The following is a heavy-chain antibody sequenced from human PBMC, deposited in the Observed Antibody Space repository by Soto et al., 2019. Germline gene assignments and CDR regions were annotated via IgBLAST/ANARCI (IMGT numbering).Heavy chain of an antibody. J-gene: IGHJ6*02. CDR2: IVPVGRSR. CDR1: GYSITYHY. CDR3: ARDKDRPQLGGNYYYILDV. Sequence: GASVKVPCTESGYSITYHYMHWVRQAPGKGLEWVGRIVPVGRSRKYAQNFQGRVTMSADESTSTAYMELSSLRSDDTAVYYCARDKDRPQLGGNYYYILDVWGQGTAVTVSS. V-gene: IGHV1-46*01. D-gene: IGHD3-3*02.